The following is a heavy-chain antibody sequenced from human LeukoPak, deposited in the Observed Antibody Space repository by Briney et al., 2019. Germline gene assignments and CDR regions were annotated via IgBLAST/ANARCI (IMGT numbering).Heavy chain of an antibody. D-gene: IGHD2-2*01. CDR1: GYTLTELS. CDR2: FDPEDGET. V-gene: IGHV1-24*01. J-gene: IGHJ4*02. Sequence: VASVTVSCTVSGYTLTELSMHWVRQAPGKGLEWMGGFDPEDGETIYAQKFQGRVTMTEDTSTDTAYMELSSLRSEDTAVYYCATAAAHFDYWGQGTLVTVSS. CDR3: ATAAAHFDY.